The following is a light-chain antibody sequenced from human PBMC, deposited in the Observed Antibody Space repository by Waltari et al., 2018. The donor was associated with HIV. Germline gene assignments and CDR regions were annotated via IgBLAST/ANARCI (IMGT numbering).Light chain of an antibody. CDR2: EVS. J-gene: IGLJ1*01. CDR1: PSDVGAYKY. CDR3: SSYTSSSTLV. V-gene: IGLV2-14*01. Sequence: QSALTQPASVSGSPGQPITLPCTGTPSDVGAYKYSSWYQQHPGNAPKLMIYEVSSLPSGVSNRFSGSKSGNTASLTISGLQAEDEADYFCSSYTSSSTLVFGSGTKVTVL.